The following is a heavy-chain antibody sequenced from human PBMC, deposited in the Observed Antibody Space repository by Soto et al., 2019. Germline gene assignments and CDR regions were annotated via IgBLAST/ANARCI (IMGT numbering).Heavy chain of an antibody. D-gene: IGHD2-15*01. V-gene: IGHV1-3*01. CDR3: ARTEIVVVLAAPRVFDI. CDR2: INAGNGNT. CDR1: GYTFTSYA. Sequence: ASVKVSCKASGYTFTSYAMHWVRQAPGQRLEWMGWINAGNGNTKYSQKFQGRVTITRDTSASTAYMELSSLRSEDTAVYYCARTEIVVVLAAPRVFDISGQATMVSVTS. J-gene: IGHJ3*02.